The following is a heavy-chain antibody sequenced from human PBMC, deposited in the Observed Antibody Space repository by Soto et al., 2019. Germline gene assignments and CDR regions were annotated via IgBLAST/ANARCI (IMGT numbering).Heavy chain of an antibody. V-gene: IGHV1-18*01. CDR3: ARDTPPTDY. CDR1: GYTFTSYH. Sequence: QVQLVQSGAEVKKPGASVKVSCKTSGYTFTSYHISWVRQAPGQGLEWMGWISAYNTNTNYAQKFQGRVTMTTDTLTSPASMELRSPRSDDTAVYFCARDTPPTDYWGQGTLVTVSS. J-gene: IGHJ4*02. CDR2: ISAYNTNT.